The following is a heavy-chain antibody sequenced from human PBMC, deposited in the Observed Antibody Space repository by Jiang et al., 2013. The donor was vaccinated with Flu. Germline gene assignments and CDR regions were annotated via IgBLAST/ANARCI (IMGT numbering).Heavy chain of an antibody. Sequence: KGLEWIGYIITWEHLLQPSLKSRVTISVDTSKNQFSLKLSSVTAADTAVYYCARDLWSGEAFDIWGQGTMVTVSS. D-gene: IGHD3-3*01. CDR2: IITWEH. CDR3: ARDLWSGEAFDI. J-gene: IGHJ3*02. V-gene: IGHV4-31*02.